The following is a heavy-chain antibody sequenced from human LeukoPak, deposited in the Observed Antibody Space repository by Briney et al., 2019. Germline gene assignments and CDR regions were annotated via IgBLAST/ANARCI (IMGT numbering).Heavy chain of an antibody. CDR2: IKQDGSEK. CDR3: ARDSRYGSGSYLAFDI. CDR1: GFTFSSYW. Sequence: GGSLRLSCAASGFTFSSYWMSWVRHAPGKGLEWVANIKQDGSEKYCVDSVKGRFTISRDNAKNSLYLQMNSLRAEDTAVYYCARDSRYGSGSYLAFDIWGQGTMVTVSS. J-gene: IGHJ3*02. D-gene: IGHD3-10*01. V-gene: IGHV3-7*01.